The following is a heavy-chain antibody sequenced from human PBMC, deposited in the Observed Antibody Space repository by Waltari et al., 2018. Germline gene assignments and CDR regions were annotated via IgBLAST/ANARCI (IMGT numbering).Heavy chain of an antibody. J-gene: IGHJ4*02. CDR2: INPYNGNA. V-gene: IGHV1-18*01. CDR1: GYTLSSYG. CDR3: ASAAVAGKGDFDY. D-gene: IGHD6-19*01. Sequence: QVQLVQSGAEVKKPRASVKVSCKAFGYTLSSYGISWVRQAPGQGLEWMGWINPYNGNANYAQNFQGRVTMTTDTSTNTAYMELSSLRSEDTAVYYCASAAVAGKGDFDYWGQGTLVTVSS.